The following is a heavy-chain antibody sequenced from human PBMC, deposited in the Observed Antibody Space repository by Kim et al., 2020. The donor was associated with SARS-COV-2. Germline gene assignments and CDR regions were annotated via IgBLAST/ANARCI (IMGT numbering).Heavy chain of an antibody. V-gene: IGHV3-23*01. D-gene: IGHD3-10*01. Sequence: SVTGRLPISRDDSKNSLYLQMNSLRVEDTAAYYCAKLGSGSYLKWFDTWGRGTLVTVSS. CDR3: AKLGSGSYLKWFDT. J-gene: IGHJ5*02.